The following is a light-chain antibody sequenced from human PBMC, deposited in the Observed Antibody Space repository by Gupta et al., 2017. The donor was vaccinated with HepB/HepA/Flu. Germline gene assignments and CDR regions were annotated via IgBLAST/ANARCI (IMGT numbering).Light chain of an antibody. CDR3: QQNDRTPRT. CDR2: DAT. CDR1: QSISSS. J-gene: IGKJ1*01. V-gene: IGKV1-39*01. Sequence: DVQMTQSPSSLYATVGDRVTITCRASQSISSSLNWYQQSPGKAPKLLIYDATTLQSGVPARFSGSGSGTDFSLSIVRLQPEDFGTYYCQQNDRTPRTFGQGTKVEVK.